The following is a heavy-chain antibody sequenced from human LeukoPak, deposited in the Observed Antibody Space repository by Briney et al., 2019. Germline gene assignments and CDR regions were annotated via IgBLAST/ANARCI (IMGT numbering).Heavy chain of an antibody. Sequence: SETLSLTCTVSGGSISSSSYYWGWIRQPPGKGLEWIGSIYYSGSTYYNPSLKSRVTISVDTSKNQFSLKLSSVTAEDTAVYYCARVWLWGQGTLVTVSS. V-gene: IGHV4-39*07. CDR1: GGSISSSSYY. CDR3: ARVWL. J-gene: IGHJ4*02. D-gene: IGHD5-24*01. CDR2: IYYSGST.